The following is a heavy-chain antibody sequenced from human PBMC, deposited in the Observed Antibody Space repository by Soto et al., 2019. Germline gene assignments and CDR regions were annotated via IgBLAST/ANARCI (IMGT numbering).Heavy chain of an antibody. J-gene: IGHJ4*02. CDR1: GGSISSYY. D-gene: IGHD3-22*01. Sequence: SETLSLTCTVSGGSISSYYWSWIRQPPGKGLEWIGYIYYSGSTNYNPSLKSRVTISVDTSKNQFSLKLSSVTAADTAVYYCARERLPNYYDSSGYSGLYDYWGQGTLVTVS. V-gene: IGHV4-59*01. CDR2: IYYSGST. CDR3: ARERLPNYYDSSGYSGLYDY.